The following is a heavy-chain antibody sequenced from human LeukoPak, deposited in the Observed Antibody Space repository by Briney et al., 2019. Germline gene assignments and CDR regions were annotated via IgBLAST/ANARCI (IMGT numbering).Heavy chain of an antibody. J-gene: IGHJ4*02. D-gene: IGHD1-26*01. CDR2: IYPGDSDT. V-gene: IGHV5-51*01. Sequence: GESLKISCKGSGYSFTSYWMGWVRQIPGKGLEWMGIIYPGDSDTRYSPSFQGPVTISADKSISTAYLQWRSLKASDTAMYYCSRLFGSYYNFDFWGQGTLVTVSS. CDR1: GYSFTSYW. CDR3: SRLFGSYYNFDF.